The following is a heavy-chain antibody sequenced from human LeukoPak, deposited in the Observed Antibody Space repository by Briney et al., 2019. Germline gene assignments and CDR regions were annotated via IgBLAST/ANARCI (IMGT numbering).Heavy chain of an antibody. D-gene: IGHD6-19*01. CDR3: ASTSGWYEPIDY. CDR2: MYADGST. Sequence: PGGSLRLSCAASGLTVGINYMSWVRQAPGKGLEWVSFMYADGSTDYADSVKGRFTISRDNSKNTLYLQMNSLRAEDTAVYYCASTSGWYEPIDYWGQGTLVTVSS. J-gene: IGHJ4*02. CDR1: GLTVGINY. V-gene: IGHV3-53*01.